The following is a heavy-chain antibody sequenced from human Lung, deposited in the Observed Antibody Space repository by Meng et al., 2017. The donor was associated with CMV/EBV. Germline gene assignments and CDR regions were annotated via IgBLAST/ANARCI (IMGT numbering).Heavy chain of an antibody. V-gene: IGHV3-48*03. CDR1: RFTFNDFE. CDR2: ISSSGYTI. CDR3: ARVGYSNAPAHYYYGLDV. Sequence: GGSLRLXCVVSRFTFNDFEMSWVRQAPGKGPEWVSYISSSGYTIYYADSVKGRFTISRDNAKNSLHLQMNNLRAEDTAVYYCARVGYSNAPAHYYYGLDVRGQGTTVTVSS. D-gene: IGHD6-13*01. J-gene: IGHJ6*02.